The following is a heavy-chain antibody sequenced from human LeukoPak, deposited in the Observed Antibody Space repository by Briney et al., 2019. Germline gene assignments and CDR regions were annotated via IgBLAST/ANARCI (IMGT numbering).Heavy chain of an antibody. D-gene: IGHD3-22*01. J-gene: IGHJ4*02. CDR1: GFTFSSYG. CDR2: IRYVGSNK. V-gene: IGHV3-30*02. CDR3: AKSSGSHYYDNGRVFDY. Sequence: GGSLRLSCAASGFTFSSYGMHWVRQAPGKGLEWVAFIRYVGSNKYYADSVKGRFTISRDNSKNTLYLQMNSLRAEDTAVYYCAKSSGSHYYDNGRVFDYWGQGTLVTVSS.